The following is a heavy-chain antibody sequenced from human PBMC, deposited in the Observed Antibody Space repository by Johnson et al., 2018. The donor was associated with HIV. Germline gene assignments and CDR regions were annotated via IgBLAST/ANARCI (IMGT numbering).Heavy chain of an antibody. V-gene: IGHV3-13*01. D-gene: IGHD4-23*01. CDR2: IGTAGDT. J-gene: IGHJ3*02. CDR3: ARERGYFGNPAFDI. CDR1: GFTFSSYD. Sequence: VQLVESGGGLVQPGGSLRLSCAASGFTFSSYDMHWVRQATGKGLEWVSAIGTAGDTYYPGSVKGRFTISRDNAKNTLYLQMNSLRTEEPAMYYCARERGYFGNPAFDIWGQGTMVTVSS.